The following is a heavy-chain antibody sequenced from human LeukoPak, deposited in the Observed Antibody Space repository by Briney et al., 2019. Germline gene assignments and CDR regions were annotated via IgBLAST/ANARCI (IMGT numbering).Heavy chain of an antibody. Sequence: PGGSLRLSCAASGFTFNSYWMNWVRQAPGKGLEWVSYISSSGSTIYYADSVKGRFTISRDNAKNSLYLQMNSLRAEDTAVYYCARDRGTYYYDTTSHYDAFDIWGQGTMVTVSS. J-gene: IGHJ3*02. CDR1: GFTFNSYW. V-gene: IGHV3-48*04. CDR2: ISSSGSTI. D-gene: IGHD3-22*01. CDR3: ARDRGTYYYDTTSHYDAFDI.